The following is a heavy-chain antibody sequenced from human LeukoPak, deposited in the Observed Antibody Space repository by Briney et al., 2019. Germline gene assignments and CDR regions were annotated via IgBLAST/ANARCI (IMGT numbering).Heavy chain of an antibody. D-gene: IGHD2-2*02. CDR1: GFTFSSYA. V-gene: IGHV3-64*01. CDR3: AGGYCSSTSCSTGYYYYGMDV. CDR2: ISSNGGYT. Sequence: GGSLRLSCAASGFTFSSYAMHWVRQATGKGLEYVSAISSNGGYTYYANSVKGRFTISRDNSKNTLYLQMGSLRAEDMAVYYCAGGYCSSTSCSTGYYYYGMDVWGQGTTVTVSS. J-gene: IGHJ6*02.